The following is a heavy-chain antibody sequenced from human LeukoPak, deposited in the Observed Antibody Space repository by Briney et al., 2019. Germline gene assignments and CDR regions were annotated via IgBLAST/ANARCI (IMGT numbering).Heavy chain of an antibody. J-gene: IGHJ4*02. CDR3: AKHCGSSSCYRFEY. CDR2: ISWNSGSI. Sequence: PGRSLRLSCAASGFTFDDYAMHWVRQAPGKGLEWVSGISWNSGSIGYADSVKGRFTISRDNSENTLYLQINSLRAEDSAVYYCAKHCGSSSCYRFEYWGQGTVVTVSS. V-gene: IGHV3-9*01. D-gene: IGHD6-13*01. CDR1: GFTFDDYA.